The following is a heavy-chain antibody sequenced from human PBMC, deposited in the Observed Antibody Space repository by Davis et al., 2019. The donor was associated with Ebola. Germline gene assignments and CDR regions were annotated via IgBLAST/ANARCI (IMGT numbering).Heavy chain of an antibody. CDR1: GGSISSYY. V-gene: IGHV4-59*12. J-gene: IGHJ4*02. CDR2: IYYSGRT. Sequence: PGGSLRLSCTVSGGSISSYYWSWIRQPPGKGLEWIGYIYYSGRTNYNPSLKSRVTISVDTSKNQFSLKLSSVTAADTAVYYCARVDYYGSGVDYWGQGTLVTVSS. CDR3: ARVDYYGSGVDY. D-gene: IGHD3-10*01.